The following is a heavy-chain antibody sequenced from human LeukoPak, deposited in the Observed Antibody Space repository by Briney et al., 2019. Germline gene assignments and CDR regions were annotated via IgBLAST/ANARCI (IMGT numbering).Heavy chain of an antibody. J-gene: IGHJ4*02. CDR1: GFTFSSYA. D-gene: IGHD3-22*01. CDR2: ISYDGSNK. V-gene: IGHV3-30*04. CDR3: AKLNYYDSSGYFGY. Sequence: GGSLRLSCAASGFTFSSYAMHWVRQAPGKGLEWVAVISYDGSNKYYADSVKGRFTISRDNSKNTLYLQMNSLRAEDTAVYYCAKLNYYDSSGYFGYWGQGTLVTVSS.